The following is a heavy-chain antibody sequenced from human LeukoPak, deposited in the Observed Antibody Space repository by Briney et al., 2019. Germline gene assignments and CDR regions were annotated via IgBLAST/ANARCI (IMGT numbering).Heavy chain of an antibody. D-gene: IGHD3-9*01. V-gene: IGHV4-34*01. CDR2: INHSGST. Sequence: PSETLSLTCAVYGGSFSGYYWSWIRQPPGKGLEWIGEINHSGSTNYNPSLKSRVTISVDTSKNQFSLKLSSVTAADTAVYYCAREGHDILTGYYYYWGQGTLVTVSS. J-gene: IGHJ4*02. CDR3: AREGHDILTGYYYY. CDR1: GGSFSGYY.